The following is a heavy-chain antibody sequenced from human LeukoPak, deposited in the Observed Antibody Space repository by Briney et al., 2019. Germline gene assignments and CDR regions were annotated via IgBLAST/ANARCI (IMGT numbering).Heavy chain of an antibody. Sequence: SETLSLTCSVSGCSISRHYWSWIRQPPGKGLEWIGNILNGGKTHYHPSLKSRVTISRDTSKNQFSLKLSSVTAADTAVYYCARSPDSDRLDYWGQGTLVTVSS. CDR1: GCSISRHY. J-gene: IGHJ4*02. CDR3: ARSPDSDRLDY. D-gene: IGHD3-22*01. CDR2: ILNGGKT. V-gene: IGHV4-59*11.